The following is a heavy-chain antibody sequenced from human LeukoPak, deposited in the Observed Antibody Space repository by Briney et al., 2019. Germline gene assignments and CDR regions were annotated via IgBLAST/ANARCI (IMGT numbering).Heavy chain of an antibody. J-gene: IGHJ3*02. CDR2: ISSSSSYI. CDR1: GFTFSSYS. CDR3: ARVAYCGGDCYLAAFDI. V-gene: IGHV3-21*01. D-gene: IGHD2-21*01. Sequence: GGSLRLSCAASGFTFSSYSMNWVRQAPGKGLEWVSSISSSSSYIYYADSVKGRFTISRDNAKNSLYLQMNSLRAEDTAVYYCARVAYCGGDCYLAAFDIWGQGTMVTVSS.